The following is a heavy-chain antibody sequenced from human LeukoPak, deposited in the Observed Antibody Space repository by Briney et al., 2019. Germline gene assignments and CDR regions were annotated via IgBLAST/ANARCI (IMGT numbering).Heavy chain of an antibody. Sequence: GGSLRLSCAASGFTVSSNYMSWVRQAPGKGLEWVSVIYSGGSTYYADSVKGRFTISRDSSKNTLYLQMNSLRAEDTAVYYCYVDTAMGRGYWGQGTLVTVSS. J-gene: IGHJ4*02. CDR3: YVDTAMGRGY. CDR1: GFTVSSNY. D-gene: IGHD5-18*01. V-gene: IGHV3-66*02. CDR2: IYSGGST.